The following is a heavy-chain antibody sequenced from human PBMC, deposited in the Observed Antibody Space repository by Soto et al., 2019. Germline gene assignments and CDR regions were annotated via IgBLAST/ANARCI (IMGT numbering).Heavy chain of an antibody. CDR1: GFTFSSYA. CDR3: AKGVVVVPAAMLWYFDY. J-gene: IGHJ4*02. CDR2: ISGSGGST. D-gene: IGHD2-2*01. V-gene: IGHV3-23*01. Sequence: GGSLRLSCAASGFTFSSYAMSWVRQAPGKGLEWVSAISGSGGSTYYADSVKGRFTISRDNSKNTLYLQMNSLRAEDTAVYYCAKGVVVVPAAMLWYFDYWGQGTLVTVSS.